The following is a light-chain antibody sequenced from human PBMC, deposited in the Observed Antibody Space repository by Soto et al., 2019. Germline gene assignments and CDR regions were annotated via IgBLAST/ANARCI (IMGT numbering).Light chain of an antibody. CDR2: DAS. V-gene: IGKV1-33*01. CDR3: QQYDILLT. CDR1: QDITDH. Sequence: DLQMTQSPSSLSASVGDRVTITCQASQDITDHLNWYQQKPGKAPKLLIYDASNLETGVPSRFSGSGSGTDITFTISSLQPEDIATFYCQQYDILLTFGGGTMVEIK. J-gene: IGKJ4*01.